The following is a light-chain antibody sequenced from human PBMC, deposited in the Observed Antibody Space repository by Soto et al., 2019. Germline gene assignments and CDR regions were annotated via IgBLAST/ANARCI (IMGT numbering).Light chain of an antibody. J-gene: IGKJ1*01. CDR1: QSVNNF. V-gene: IGKV3-11*01. CDR3: QQRSNWPRT. CDR2: DAS. Sequence: EIVLTQSPAPLSLSPGERATLSCRASQSVNNFLAWYQQKPGQAPRLLIYDASTRVTGIPARFSGSRSGTDFTLTISRLEPEDFAVYFWQQRSNWPRTFGPGTKVYIK.